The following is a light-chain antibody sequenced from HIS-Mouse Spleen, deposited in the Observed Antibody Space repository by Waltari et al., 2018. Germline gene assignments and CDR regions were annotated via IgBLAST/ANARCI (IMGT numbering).Light chain of an antibody. CDR2: EGS. CDR3: CSYAGSSTWV. V-gene: IGLV2-23*01. Sequence: QSALTQPASVSGSPGQSITISCTGTSSDVWSYNPVSWYQQHPGKAPKLMIYEGSKRPSGVSNRFSGSKSGNTASLTISGLQAEDEADYYCCSYAGSSTWVFGGGTKLTVL. CDR1: SSDVWSYNP. J-gene: IGLJ3*02.